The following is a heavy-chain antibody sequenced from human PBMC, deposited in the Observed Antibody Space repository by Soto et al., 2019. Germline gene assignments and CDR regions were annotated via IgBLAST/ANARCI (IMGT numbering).Heavy chain of an antibody. V-gene: IGHV3-48*03. J-gene: IGHJ6*02. D-gene: IGHD4-17*01. CDR3: ARDGSTMTTNYRYAMDV. Sequence: EVQLVESGGGLVQPGGSLRLSCAASGFSFSIYHMNWVRQAPGKGLEWISYIQSGGSIIYYADSVKGRFTISRDNAKNSLYLQMNGLRAEDTALYYCARDGSTMTTNYRYAMDVWGQGTTVTVSS. CDR2: IQSGGSII. CDR1: GFSFSIYH.